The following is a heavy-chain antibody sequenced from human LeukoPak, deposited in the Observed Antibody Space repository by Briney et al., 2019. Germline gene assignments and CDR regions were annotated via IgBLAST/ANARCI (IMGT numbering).Heavy chain of an antibody. J-gene: IGHJ4*02. Sequence: RGSLRLSCAASGFTFSSYGMHWVRQAPGKVLEWVAFIRYDGSNKYYADSVKGRFTISRDNYKNTLYLQMNSLRAEYTAVYYCASPRWFGELTPDYWGQGTLVTVSS. CDR3: ASPRWFGELTPDY. CDR2: IRYDGSNK. CDR1: GFTFSSYG. V-gene: IGHV3-30*02. D-gene: IGHD3-10*01.